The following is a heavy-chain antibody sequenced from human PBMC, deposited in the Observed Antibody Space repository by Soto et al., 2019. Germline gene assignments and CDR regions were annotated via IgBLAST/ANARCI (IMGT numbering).Heavy chain of an antibody. CDR2: IRSKANTYAT. CDR3: TSAGAGFGH. CDR1: GFTFSVSS. J-gene: IGHJ4*02. D-gene: IGHD1-26*01. V-gene: IGHV3-73*01. Sequence: EVQLVASGGGLVQPGGSVNLSCAASGFTFSVSSMHWVRQASGKGLEWVGSIRSKANTYATTYAESLNGRFTIARDDSKNKTYLQMNNLKTEDTSVYYCTSAGAGFGHWGQGTLVTVSS.